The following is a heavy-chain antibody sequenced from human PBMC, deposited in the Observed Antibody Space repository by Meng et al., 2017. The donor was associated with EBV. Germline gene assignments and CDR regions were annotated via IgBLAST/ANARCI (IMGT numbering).Heavy chain of an antibody. V-gene: IGHV2-5*02. CDR1: CVSLSTRGVG. CDR3: AHIIAARPFDY. J-gene: IGHJ4*02. D-gene: IGHD6-6*01. Sequence: ITLKEACPTPVKPPPTPPLTCTFSCVSLSTRGVGVGWSRHPPGKALEWLALIYWDDDKRYSPSLKSRLTITKDTSKNQVVLTMTNMDPVDAATYYCAHIIAARPFDYWGQGTLVTVSS. CDR2: IYWDDDK.